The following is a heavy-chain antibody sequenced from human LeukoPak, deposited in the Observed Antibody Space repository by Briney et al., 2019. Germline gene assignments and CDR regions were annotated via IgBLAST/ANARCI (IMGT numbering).Heavy chain of an antibody. CDR1: GYTFTSYY. V-gene: IGHV1-46*01. J-gene: IGHJ6*02. D-gene: IGHD5-18*01. Sequence: ASVKVSCKASGYTFTSYYMHWVRQAPGQGLEWMGIINPSGGSTSYAQKFQGRVTMTRDTSTSTAYMELSSLRSEDTAVYYYARFPNTAMVMGLEYYYYGMDVWGQGTTVTVSS. CDR3: ARFPNTAMVMGLEYYYYGMDV. CDR2: INPSGGST.